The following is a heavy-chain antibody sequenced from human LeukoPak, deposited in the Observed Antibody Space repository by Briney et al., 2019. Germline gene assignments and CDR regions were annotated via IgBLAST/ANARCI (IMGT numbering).Heavy chain of an antibody. Sequence: SETLSLTCAVYGGSFSGYYWSWIRQPPGKGLEWIGEINHSGSTNYNPSLKSRVTISVDTSKNQFSLKLSSVTAADTAVYYCARGVRGRYCSGGSCAYGMDVWGQGTTVTVSS. CDR2: INHSGST. V-gene: IGHV4-34*01. D-gene: IGHD2-15*01. J-gene: IGHJ6*02. CDR3: ARGVRGRYCSGGSCAYGMDV. CDR1: GGSFSGYY.